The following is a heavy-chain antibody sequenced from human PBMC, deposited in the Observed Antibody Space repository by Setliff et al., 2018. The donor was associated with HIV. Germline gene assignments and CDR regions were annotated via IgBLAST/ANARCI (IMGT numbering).Heavy chain of an antibody. CDR3: ARFEGRDKRGYSYGAYYYYMDV. CDR1: GYMFSIYY. Sequence: GASVKVSCKASGYMFSIYYMHWVRQVPGQGLEWMGWSNPNTGGTKYAQKFQGRVTMTMDTSTTTAYMEVKSLRSDDTAVYYCARFEGRDKRGYSYGAYYYYMDVWGKGTTVTVSS. D-gene: IGHD5-18*01. V-gene: IGHV1-2*02. J-gene: IGHJ6*03. CDR2: SNPNTGGT.